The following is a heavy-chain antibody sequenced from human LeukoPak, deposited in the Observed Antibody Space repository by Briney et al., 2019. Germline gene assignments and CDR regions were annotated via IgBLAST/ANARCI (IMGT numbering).Heavy chain of an antibody. V-gene: IGHV3-21*01. CDR2: ISSSSSYI. Sequence: AGGSLRLSCAVSGFTFSSYSMNWVRQAPGKGLEWVSSISSSSSYIYYADSVKGRFTISRDNAKNSLYLQMNSLRAEDTAVYYCARDSYIPAADVRYFDYWGQGTLVTVSS. CDR1: GFTFSSYS. J-gene: IGHJ4*02. CDR3: ARDSYIPAADVRYFDY. D-gene: IGHD2-2*01.